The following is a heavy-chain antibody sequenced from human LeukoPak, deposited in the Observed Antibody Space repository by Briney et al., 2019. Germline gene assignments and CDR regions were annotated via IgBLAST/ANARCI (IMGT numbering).Heavy chain of an antibody. V-gene: IGHV4-38-2*02. CDR3: ARRHSSGWFYY. D-gene: IGHD6-19*01. CDR1: GYSISNGYY. J-gene: IGHJ4*02. Sequence: SETLSPTCTVSGYSISNGYYWDWIRQPPGRGLEWIGNIYRSGSTSYNPSLKSRVTISVDTSKNQFSLKVNSVTAADTAVSYCARRHSSGWFYYWGQGTLVTVSS. CDR2: IYRSGST.